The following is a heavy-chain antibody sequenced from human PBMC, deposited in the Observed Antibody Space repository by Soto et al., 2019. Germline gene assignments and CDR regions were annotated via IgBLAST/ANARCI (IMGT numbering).Heavy chain of an antibody. Sequence: GGSLRLSCAAFGLTVSGKKYMAWVRQAPGKGLEWVSGVYDTDGTYYADSVKGRFTISRDNAKNTLYLQINSLRAEDTAVYYCAREALGALGYWGQGTPVTAS. V-gene: IGHV3-66*01. D-gene: IGHD1-26*01. CDR2: VYDTDGT. CDR1: GLTVSGKKY. J-gene: IGHJ4*02. CDR3: AREALGALGY.